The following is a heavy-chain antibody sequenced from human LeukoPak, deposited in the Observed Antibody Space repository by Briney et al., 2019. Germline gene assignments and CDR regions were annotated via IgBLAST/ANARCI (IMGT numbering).Heavy chain of an antibody. CDR1: GDSITSSA. CDR3: AKDKYDSSGYWSYGMDV. D-gene: IGHD3-22*01. CDR2: ISGSGGST. J-gene: IGHJ6*02. Sequence: ETLSLTCTVSGDSITSSAFYWGWIRQAPGKGLEWVSAISGSGGSTYYADSVKGRFTISRDNSKNTLYLQMNSLRAEDTAVYYCAKDKYDSSGYWSYGMDVWGQGTTVTVSS. V-gene: IGHV3-23*01.